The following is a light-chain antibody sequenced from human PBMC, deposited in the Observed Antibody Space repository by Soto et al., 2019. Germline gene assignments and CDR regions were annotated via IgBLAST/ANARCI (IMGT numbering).Light chain of an antibody. Sequence: DIQMTQSPSTLSASVGDRVTITCRASQSISSWLAWYQQKPGKAPKLLIYDASSLESGVPSRFSGSGSGTEFTLTISSLQPEDFATYYCQQFNVFGGGTKVEIK. V-gene: IGKV1-5*01. CDR1: QSISSW. CDR3: QQFNV. J-gene: IGKJ4*01. CDR2: DAS.